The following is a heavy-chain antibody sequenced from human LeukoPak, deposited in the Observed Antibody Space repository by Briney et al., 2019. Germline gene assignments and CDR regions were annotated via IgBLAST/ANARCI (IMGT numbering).Heavy chain of an antibody. Sequence: GGSLRLSCAASGFTFDDYAMHLVRQGPGKSLEWVSLINENGDIAYYGDSVRGRFTVSRDNAKNSLYLQMNSLTTEDTALYYCAKARWEPDFDYWGQGTLATVSS. CDR1: GFTFDDYA. D-gene: IGHD1-26*01. V-gene: IGHV3-43*02. CDR3: AKARWEPDFDY. CDR2: INENGDIA. J-gene: IGHJ4*02.